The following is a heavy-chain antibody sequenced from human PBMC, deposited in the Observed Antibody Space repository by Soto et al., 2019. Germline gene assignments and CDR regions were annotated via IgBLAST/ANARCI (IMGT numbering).Heavy chain of an antibody. D-gene: IGHD5-12*01. V-gene: IGHV3-11*01. CDR1: GFTFSDYY. Sequence: GGSLRLSCAASGFTFSDYYMSWIRQAPGKGLEWVSYISSSGSTIYYTDSVKGRFTISRDNAKNSLYLQMNSLRAEDTAVYYCARGHIVATISFDYWGQGTLVTVSS. CDR3: ARGHIVATISFDY. CDR2: ISSSGSTI. J-gene: IGHJ4*02.